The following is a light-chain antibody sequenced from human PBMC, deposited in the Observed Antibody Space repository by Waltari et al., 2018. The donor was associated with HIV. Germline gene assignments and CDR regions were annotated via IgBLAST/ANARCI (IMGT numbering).Light chain of an antibody. J-gene: IGKJ2*01. Sequence: EIVLTQSPGTLSLSPGERATLSCRAGQSVGSRYLAWYQRKPGQAPSLLIYVASNRAPGIPDRFSCSGSGTDFTLTISRLEPEDFAVYYCLQYGASPPMYTFGQGTKLEIK. V-gene: IGKV3-20*01. CDR2: VAS. CDR1: QSVGSRY. CDR3: LQYGASPPMYT.